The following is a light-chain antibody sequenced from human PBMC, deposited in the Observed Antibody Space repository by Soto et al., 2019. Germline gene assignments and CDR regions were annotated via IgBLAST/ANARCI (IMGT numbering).Light chain of an antibody. Sequence: EIVLTQSPATLSLSPGERATLSCRASQSVSSYLAWYQQKPGQAPRLLIYGASNRATGIPDRVSGSGSGTDFTLTISRLEPEDFAVYYCQQYGSSPVTFGQGTKVDIK. CDR2: GAS. CDR3: QQYGSSPVT. V-gene: IGKV3-20*01. CDR1: QSVSSY. J-gene: IGKJ1*01.